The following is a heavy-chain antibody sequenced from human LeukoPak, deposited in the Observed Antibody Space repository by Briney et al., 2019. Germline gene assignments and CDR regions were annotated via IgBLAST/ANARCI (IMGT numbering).Heavy chain of an antibody. Sequence: GGSLRLSCAASGFTFNSYAMNWVRQAPGKGLEWVSAISGTGGSTNYADSVKGRFTISRDNSKNTLYLQMNSLRAEDTALYYCARDLRYGGNSGFPAGYWGQGTLVTVSS. CDR1: GFTFNSYA. V-gene: IGHV3-23*01. D-gene: IGHD4-23*01. CDR3: ARDLRYGGNSGFPAGY. CDR2: ISGTGGST. J-gene: IGHJ4*02.